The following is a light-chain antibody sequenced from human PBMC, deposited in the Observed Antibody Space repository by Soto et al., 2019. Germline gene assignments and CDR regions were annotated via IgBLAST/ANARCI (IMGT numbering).Light chain of an antibody. Sequence: QPVLTQSPSASASLGASVKLTCTLSSGHNNYAIAWHQQHPEKGPRFLMKLNSDGSHTKGDGIPDRFSGSSSGADRYLTISSFHSEDEADYYCQTWGTGIWLFGGGTKLTVL. CDR1: SGHNNYA. V-gene: IGLV4-69*01. CDR3: QTWGTGIWL. J-gene: IGLJ3*02. CDR2: LNSDGSH.